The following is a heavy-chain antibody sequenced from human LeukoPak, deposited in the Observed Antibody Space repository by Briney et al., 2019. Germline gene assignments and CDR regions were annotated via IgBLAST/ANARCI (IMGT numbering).Heavy chain of an antibody. J-gene: IGHJ5*02. CDR3: ARGGLRFMSGFDP. CDR1: GGSISSYY. V-gene: IGHV4-59*01. D-gene: IGHD3-3*01. Sequence: SETLSLTCTVSGGSISSYYWSWIRQPPGKGLEWIGYIYYSGSTNYNPSLKSRVTISVDTSKNQFSLKLSSVTAADTAVYYCARGGLRFMSGFDPWGQGTLVTVSS. CDR2: IYYSGST.